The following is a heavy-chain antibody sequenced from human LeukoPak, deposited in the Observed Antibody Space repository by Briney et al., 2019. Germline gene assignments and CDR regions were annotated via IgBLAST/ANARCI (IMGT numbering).Heavy chain of an antibody. CDR2: IRSTANGYAT. CDR1: GFTFSGSA. D-gene: IGHD3-10*01. J-gene: IGHJ4*02. CDR3: TGNYYGSGSYADFDY. V-gene: IGHV3-73*01. Sequence: GGSLRLSCAASGFTFSGSALHWVRQASGKGLEWVGRIRSTANGYATAYAASVKGRFTITRDDSKNTAYLQMDSLKTEDTAVYYCTGNYYGSGSYADFDYWGQGTLVTV.